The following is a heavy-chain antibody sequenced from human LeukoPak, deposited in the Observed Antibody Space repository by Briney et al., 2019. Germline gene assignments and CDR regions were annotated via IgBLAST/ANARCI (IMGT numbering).Heavy chain of an antibody. J-gene: IGHJ4*02. Sequence: GGSLRLSCAASGLTFSSYAMSWVRQAPGKGLEWVSAISGSGGSTYYADSVKGRFTISRDNSKNTLYLQMNSLRAEDTAVYYCAKVPLITMVRGVAYFDYWGQGTLVTVSS. D-gene: IGHD3-10*01. CDR1: GLTFSSYA. CDR2: ISGSGGST. CDR3: AKVPLITMVRGVAYFDY. V-gene: IGHV3-23*01.